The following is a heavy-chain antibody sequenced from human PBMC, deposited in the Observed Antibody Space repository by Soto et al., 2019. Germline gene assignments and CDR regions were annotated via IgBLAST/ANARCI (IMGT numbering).Heavy chain of an antibody. V-gene: IGHV3-30-3*01. CDR2: ISYDGSNK. CDR1: GFTFSSYA. Sequence: GESLKISCAASGFTFSSYAMHWVRQAPGKGLEWVAVISYDGSNKYYADSVKGRFTISRDNSKNTLYLQMNSLRAEDTAVYYCAREIGYCSSTSCAKSYYGMDVWGQGTTVTVSS. D-gene: IGHD2-2*01. CDR3: AREIGYCSSTSCAKSYYGMDV. J-gene: IGHJ6*02.